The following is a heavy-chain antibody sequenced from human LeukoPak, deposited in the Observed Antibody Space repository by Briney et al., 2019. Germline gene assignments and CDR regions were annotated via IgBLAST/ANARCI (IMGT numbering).Heavy chain of an antibody. J-gene: IGHJ6*02. Sequence: ASVKVSCKASGGTFSSYAISWVRQAPGQGLEWMGGIIPIFGTANYAQKFQGRVTITADESTSTAYMELSSLRSEDTAVYYCARATEYDFWSGPARDYYYYGMDVWGQGTTVTVSS. V-gene: IGHV1-69*13. CDR3: ARATEYDFWSGPARDYYYYGMDV. D-gene: IGHD3-3*01. CDR1: GGTFSSYA. CDR2: IIPIFGTA.